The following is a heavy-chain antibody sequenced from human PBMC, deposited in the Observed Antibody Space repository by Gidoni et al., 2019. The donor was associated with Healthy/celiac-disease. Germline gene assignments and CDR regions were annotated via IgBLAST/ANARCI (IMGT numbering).Heavy chain of an antibody. Sequence: EVQLVESGGGLVQPGGSLRLSCAASGFTFSSYAMHWVRQAQGKGLEYVSAISSNGGSTYYANSVKGRFTISRDNSKNTLYLQMGSLRAEDMAVYYCARGNYDSSGYFNYFDYWGQGTLVTVSS. J-gene: IGHJ4*02. CDR1: GFTFSSYA. CDR3: ARGNYDSSGYFNYFDY. CDR2: ISSNGGST. V-gene: IGHV3-64*01. D-gene: IGHD3-22*01.